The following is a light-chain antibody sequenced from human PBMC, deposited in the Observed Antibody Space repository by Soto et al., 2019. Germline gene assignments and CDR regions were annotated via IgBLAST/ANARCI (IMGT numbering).Light chain of an antibody. V-gene: IGKV3-15*01. CDR1: QSVSSN. Sequence: EIVMTQSPATLSVSPGERATLSCRASQSVSSNLAWYQQKPGQAPRLLIYGASTRATGIPARFSGSGSGTAFTLTISSLQSEDFAVYYCQQYNNWPLLFGQGTKVEIK. CDR3: QQYNNWPLL. CDR2: GAS. J-gene: IGKJ1*01.